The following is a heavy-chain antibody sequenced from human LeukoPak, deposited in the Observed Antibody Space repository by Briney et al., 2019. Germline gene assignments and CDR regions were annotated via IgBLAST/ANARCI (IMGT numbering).Heavy chain of an antibody. CDR3: TRGGPHVLLWFGELSMDV. V-gene: IGHV1-2*02. CDR1: GYTFTCYY. J-gene: IGHJ6*04. Sequence: GASVKVSCKASGYTFTCYYMHWVRQAPGQGLEWMGWINPNSGGTNYAQNFQGRVTMTRDTSISTAYMELSRLRSDDTDVYYCTRGGPHVLLWFGELSMDVWGKGTTVTVSS. CDR2: INPNSGGT. D-gene: IGHD3-10*01.